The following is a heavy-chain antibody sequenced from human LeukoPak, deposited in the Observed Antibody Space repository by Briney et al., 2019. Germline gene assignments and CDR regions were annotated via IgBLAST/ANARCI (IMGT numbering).Heavy chain of an antibody. D-gene: IGHD3-22*01. CDR1: EYTFSTYW. CDR3: ARVYDSSGKLDY. V-gene: IGHV5-51*01. Sequence: GESLKISCKSSEYTFSTYWIGWVRQMPGKGLEWMGIIYPDDSDTRYSPSFQGQVTMSVDKSTRTAYLQWSSLKASDTAMYYCARVYDSSGKLDYWGQGTLVTVSS. J-gene: IGHJ4*02. CDR2: IYPDDSDT.